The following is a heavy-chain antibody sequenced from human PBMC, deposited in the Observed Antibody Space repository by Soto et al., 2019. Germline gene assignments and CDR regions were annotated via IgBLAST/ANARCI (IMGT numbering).Heavy chain of an antibody. CDR3: ARDNKAWFDP. V-gene: IGHV4-59*01. Sequence: QVQLQESGPGLVKPSETLSLTCTVSGGSISSYYWSWIRQPPGKGLEWIGYIYYSGSTNYNPSLKSRVTISVDTSKNQFSLKLSSVTAADTAVYYCARDNKAWFDPWGQGTLVTVSS. CDR1: GGSISSYY. CDR2: IYYSGST. J-gene: IGHJ5*02.